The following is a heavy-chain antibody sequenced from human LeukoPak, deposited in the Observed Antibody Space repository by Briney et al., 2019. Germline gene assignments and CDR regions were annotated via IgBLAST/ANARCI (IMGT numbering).Heavy chain of an antibody. CDR3: SRDGNGWYYFDY. D-gene: IGHD6-19*01. CDR2: IIPIFGTA. CDR1: GGTFSSYA. V-gene: IGHV1-69*13. Sequence: ASVKVSCEASGGTFSSYAISWVRQAPGQGLEWMGGIIPIFGTANYAQKFQGRVTITADESTSTAYMELSSLRSEDTAVYYCSRDGNGWYYFDYWGQGTLVTVSS. J-gene: IGHJ4*02.